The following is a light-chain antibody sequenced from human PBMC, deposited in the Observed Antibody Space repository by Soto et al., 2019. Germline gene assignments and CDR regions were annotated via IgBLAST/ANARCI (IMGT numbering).Light chain of an antibody. V-gene: IGLV1-51*01. Sequence: QSLLTQPPSVSAAPGQKVTISCSGSSSNIGNNYVSWYQQLPGTAPKLLIYDDNNRPSGIPDRFSGSKSGTSATLGITGLQTGDEADYYCATFDSSLSAVIFGGGTKVTVL. CDR1: SSNIGNNY. CDR3: ATFDSSLSAVI. CDR2: DDN. J-gene: IGLJ2*01.